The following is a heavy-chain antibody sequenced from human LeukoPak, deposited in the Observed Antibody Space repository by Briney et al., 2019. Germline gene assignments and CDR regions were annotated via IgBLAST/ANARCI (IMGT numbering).Heavy chain of an antibody. Sequence: SETLSLTCTVSGGSINSYYWSWIRQPPGKGLEWIGYIYASGSTNYNPSLKSRVTISADTSKNQFSLKLSSLTAADTAVYYCARAIITVVRGVIYYYGMDVWGKGTTVTVSS. D-gene: IGHD3-10*01. CDR3: ARAIITVVRGVIYYYGMDV. V-gene: IGHV4-59*01. CDR1: GGSINSYY. CDR2: IYASGST. J-gene: IGHJ6*04.